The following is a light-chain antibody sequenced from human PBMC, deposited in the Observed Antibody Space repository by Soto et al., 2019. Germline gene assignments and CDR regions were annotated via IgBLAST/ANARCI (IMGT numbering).Light chain of an antibody. CDR3: QQRNNWPPIT. CDR1: QSVSSY. Sequence: IVLTQSPVTLSLSPGESATLSCRASQSVSSYLAWYQKKPGQAPRLLLYDASNRATGIPARFSGSGSGTDLTLTIDNLQPEDFAIYYCQQRNNWPPITFGQGTRLEIK. CDR2: DAS. J-gene: IGKJ5*01. V-gene: IGKV3-11*01.